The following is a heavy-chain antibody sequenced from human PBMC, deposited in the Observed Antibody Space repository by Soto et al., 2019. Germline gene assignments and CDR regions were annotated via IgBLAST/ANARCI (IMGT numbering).Heavy chain of an antibody. CDR2: INHSGST. J-gene: IGHJ5*02. V-gene: IGHV4-34*01. Sequence: QVQLQQWGAGLLKPSETLSLTCAVYGGSFSGYYWSWIRQPPGKGLEWIGEINHSGSTNYNPSLKSRVTISVDTSKNQFSLKLSSVNAADTAVYYCARRYFVWLLSGRSWFDPWGQGTLVTVSS. CDR1: GGSFSGYY. D-gene: IGHD3-9*01. CDR3: ARRYFVWLLSGRSWFDP.